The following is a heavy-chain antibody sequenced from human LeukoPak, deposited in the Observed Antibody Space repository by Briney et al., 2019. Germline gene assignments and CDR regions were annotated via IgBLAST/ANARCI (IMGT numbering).Heavy chain of an antibody. V-gene: IGHV4-38-2*01. CDR1: GYYISSGYY. J-gene: IGHJ4*02. Sequence: SETLSLTCAVSGYYISSGYYWGWIRQPPGKGLEWIGSIYHSESTYYNPSLKSRVTISVDTSKNQFSLKLSSVTAADTAVYYCASKASDYAFDYWGQGTLVTVSS. D-gene: IGHD4-17*01. CDR2: IYHSEST. CDR3: ASKASDYAFDY.